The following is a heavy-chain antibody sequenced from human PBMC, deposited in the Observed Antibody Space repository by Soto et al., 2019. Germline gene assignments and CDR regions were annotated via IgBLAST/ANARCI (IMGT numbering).Heavy chain of an antibody. J-gene: IGHJ5*02. V-gene: IGHV4-31*03. CDR3: ARVSVRITGKKRGSWFDP. CDR2: IYYSGST. D-gene: IGHD1-20*01. CDR1: GGSISSGGYY. Sequence: SETLSLTCTVSGGSISSGGYYWSWIRQHPGKGLEWIGYIYYSGSTYYNPSLKSRVTISVDTSKNQFSLKLSSVTAADTAVYYCARVSVRITGKKRGSWFDPWGQRTLVTVSS.